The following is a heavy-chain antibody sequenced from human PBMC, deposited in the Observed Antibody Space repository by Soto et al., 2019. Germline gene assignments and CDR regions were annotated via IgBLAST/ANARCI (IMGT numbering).Heavy chain of an antibody. CDR2: IIPIFGTA. Sequence: SVKVSCKASGGTFSSYAISWVRQAPGQGLGWMGGIIPIFGTANYAQKFQGRVTSTADESTSTAYMELSSLRSEDTAVYYCSRSPCSGDTGDSVDAAMVFGYCGQGPLVTVSS. D-gene: IGHD5-18*01. J-gene: IGHJ4*02. CDR3: SRSPCSGDTGDSVDAAMVFGY. V-gene: IGHV1-69*13. CDR1: GGTFSSYA.